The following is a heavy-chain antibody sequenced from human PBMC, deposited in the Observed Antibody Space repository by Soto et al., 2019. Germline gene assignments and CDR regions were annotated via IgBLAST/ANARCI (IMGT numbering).Heavy chain of an antibody. D-gene: IGHD2-15*01. Sequence: GESLKISCKAPGYSFSNYWIGWVRQMPGKGLEWMAIINPCDSESRYSPSFQGQVTISADKSISTAYLQWNSLKASDTAMYYCARPSNTYVAHWGQGTLVTVSS. V-gene: IGHV5-51*01. CDR1: GYSFSNYW. CDR3: ARPSNTYVAH. CDR2: INPCDSES. J-gene: IGHJ4*02.